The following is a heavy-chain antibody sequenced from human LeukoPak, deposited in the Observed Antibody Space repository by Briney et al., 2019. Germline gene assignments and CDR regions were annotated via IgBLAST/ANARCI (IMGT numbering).Heavy chain of an antibody. V-gene: IGHV1-18*04. J-gene: IGHJ3*02. D-gene: IGHD3-22*01. CDR1: GYTFTGYY. CDR2: ISAYNGNT. Sequence: ASVKVSCKASGYTFTGYYMHWVRQAPGQGLEWMGWISAYNGNTNYAQKLQGRVTMTTDTSTSTAYMELRSLRSDDTAVYYCAREGSSGSYAFDIWGQGTMVTVSS. CDR3: AREGSSGSYAFDI.